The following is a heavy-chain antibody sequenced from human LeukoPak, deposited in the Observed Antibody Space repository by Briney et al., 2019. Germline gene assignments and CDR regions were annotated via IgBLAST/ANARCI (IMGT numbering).Heavy chain of an antibody. V-gene: IGHV3-64*01. CDR1: GFTFSSYA. Sequence: GESLRLSCAASGFTFSSYAMHWVRQAPGKGLEYVSAISSNGGSTYYANSVKGRFTISRDNSKNTLYLQMGSLRAEDMAVYYCARGGLMVYAAAFDPWGQGTLVTVSS. J-gene: IGHJ5*02. CDR3: ARGGLMVYAAAFDP. D-gene: IGHD2-8*01. CDR2: ISSNGGST.